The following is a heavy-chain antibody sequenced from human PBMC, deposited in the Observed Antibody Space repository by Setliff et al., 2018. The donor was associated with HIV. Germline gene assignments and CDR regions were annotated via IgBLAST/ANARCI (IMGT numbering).Heavy chain of an antibody. J-gene: IGHJ4*02. CDR2: INPSGGTI. CDR3: ASLGYSYGPDFDY. Sequence: ASVKVSCKASGGTFSSYAISWVRQAPGQGLEWMGIINPSGGTINYSQKFQGRVTMTRDTSTSTVHMELSSLRSEDTAVYYCASLGYSYGPDFDYWGQGTLVTVSS. CDR1: GGTFSSYA. D-gene: IGHD5-18*01. V-gene: IGHV1-46*01.